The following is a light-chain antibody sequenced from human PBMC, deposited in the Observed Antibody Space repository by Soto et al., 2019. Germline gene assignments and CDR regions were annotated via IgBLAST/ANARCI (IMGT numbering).Light chain of an antibody. Sequence: QSVLTQPPSVSGAPGQRVTISCTGSRSNIGTGYDVHWYQQRPGKVPKLLIHHNTNRPSGVPDRFSGSKSGTSASLVISGLQAEDEADYYCQSCDGSLWAVFGTGTKVTVL. CDR1: RSNIGTGYD. CDR2: HNT. J-gene: IGLJ1*01. V-gene: IGLV1-40*01. CDR3: QSCDGSLWAV.